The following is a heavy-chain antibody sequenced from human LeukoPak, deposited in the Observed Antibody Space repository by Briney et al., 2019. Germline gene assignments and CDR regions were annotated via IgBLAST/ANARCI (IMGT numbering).Heavy chain of an antibody. CDR1: GFTFSSYG. CDR3: AKADAKIKFDY. V-gene: IGHV3-30*18. CDR2: ISYDGSNK. Sequence: GRSLRLSCAASGFTFSSYGMHWVRQAPGMGLEWVAVISYDGSNKYYADSVKGRFTISRDNSKNTLYLQMNSLRAEDTAVYYCAKADAKIKFDYWGQGTLVTVSS. J-gene: IGHJ4*02.